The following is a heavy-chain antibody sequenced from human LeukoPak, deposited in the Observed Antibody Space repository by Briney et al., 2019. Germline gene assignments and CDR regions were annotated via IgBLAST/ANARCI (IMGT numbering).Heavy chain of an antibody. CDR3: ARDRGYYASGSYYKSGWFDP. CDR2: IYHTGDI. J-gene: IGHJ5*02. D-gene: IGHD3-10*01. V-gene: IGHV4-59*12. CDR1: GASIRSYY. Sequence: SETLSLTCTVSGASIRSYYWAWIRQPPGKGLEWIGNIYHTGDINYSPSLESRDTISVDTSKNQFSLTLTSVTAADTAVYYCARDRGYYASGSYYKSGWFDPWGQGTLVTVSS.